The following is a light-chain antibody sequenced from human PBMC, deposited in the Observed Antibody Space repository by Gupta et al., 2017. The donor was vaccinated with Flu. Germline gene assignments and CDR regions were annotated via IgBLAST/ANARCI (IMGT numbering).Light chain of an antibody. Sequence: DIQVTQFPSSLSASVGDRVAITCRTSETISVNSLNWYQQKPGKAPSVLIYATSNLRSGFPSRFSGSVSGNDFTLTITSLQREDFATYYCQQSFSIPYTFGQGTTLQIK. CDR2: ATS. CDR3: QQSFSIPYT. J-gene: IGKJ2*01. CDR1: ETISVNS. V-gene: IGKV1-39*01.